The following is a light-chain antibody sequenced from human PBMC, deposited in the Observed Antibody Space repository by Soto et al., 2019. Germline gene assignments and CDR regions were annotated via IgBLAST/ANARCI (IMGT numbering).Light chain of an antibody. J-gene: IGLJ2*01. CDR2: RNN. CDR1: SSNIGSNY. Sequence: QPVLTQPPSASGTPGQRVTISCSGSSSNIGSNYVYWYQQLPGTAPKLLIYRNNQRPSGVPDRFSGSKSGTSASLAISGLRSEDEADYYCAPWDDSLSGVVFGGWTKLTVL. CDR3: APWDDSLSGVV. V-gene: IGLV1-47*01.